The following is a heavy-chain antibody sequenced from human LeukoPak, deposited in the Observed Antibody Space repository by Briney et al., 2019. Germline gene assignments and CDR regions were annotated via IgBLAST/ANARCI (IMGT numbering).Heavy chain of an antibody. CDR1: GGSISSGGYY. CDR3: ARGTVDTAMVPFDY. CDR2: IYYSGST. Sequence: SETLSLTCTVSGGSISSGGYYWSWIRQHPGKGLEWIGYIYYSGSTYYNPSLKSRVTISVDTSKNQFTLKLSSVTAADTAVYYCARGTVDTAMVPFDYWGQGTLVTVSS. V-gene: IGHV4-31*03. J-gene: IGHJ4*02. D-gene: IGHD5-18*01.